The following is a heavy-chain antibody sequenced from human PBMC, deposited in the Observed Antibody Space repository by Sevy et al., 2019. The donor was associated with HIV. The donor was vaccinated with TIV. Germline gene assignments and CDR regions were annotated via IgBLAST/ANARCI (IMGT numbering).Heavy chain of an antibody. Sequence: ASVKVSCKASGYTFTGYYMHWVRQAPGQGLEWMGWINPNSGGTNYAQTFQGRVTMTRDTSISTAYMELSRLRSDDTAVYYCARVREYSSSWYVDYWGQGTLVTVSS. V-gene: IGHV1-2*02. CDR3: ARVREYSSSWYVDY. CDR1: GYTFTGYY. J-gene: IGHJ4*02. D-gene: IGHD6-13*01. CDR2: INPNSGGT.